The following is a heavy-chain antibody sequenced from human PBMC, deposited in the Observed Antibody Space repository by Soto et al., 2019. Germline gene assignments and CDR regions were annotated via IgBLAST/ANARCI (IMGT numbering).Heavy chain of an antibody. CDR1: GGTFSSYA. D-gene: IGHD3-10*01. Sequence: VASVKVSCKASGGTFSSYAISWVRQAPGQGLEWMGGIIPIFGTANYAQKFQGRVTITADESTSTAYMELSSLRSEDTAVYYCARDPIGTMVRVYYFDYWGQGTLVTVSS. V-gene: IGHV1-69*13. CDR3: ARDPIGTMVRVYYFDY. J-gene: IGHJ4*02. CDR2: IIPIFGTA.